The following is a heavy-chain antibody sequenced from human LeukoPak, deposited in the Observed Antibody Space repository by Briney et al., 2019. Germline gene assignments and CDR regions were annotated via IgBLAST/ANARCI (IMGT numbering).Heavy chain of an antibody. CDR3: AKDISGRSYRYCDY. V-gene: IGHV3-23*01. CDR1: GFTVSSNY. J-gene: IGHJ4*02. Sequence: GGSLSLSCAASGFTVSSNYMSWVRQAPGKGLEWVSGISGSGGNTHYADSVKGRFTISRDNSKNTLHLQMNSLRAEDTAVYYCAKDISGRSYRYCDYWGQGTLVTVSS. D-gene: IGHD3-16*02. CDR2: ISGSGGNT.